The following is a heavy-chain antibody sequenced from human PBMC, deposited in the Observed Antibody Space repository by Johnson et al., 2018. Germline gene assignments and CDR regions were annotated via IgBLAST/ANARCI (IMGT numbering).Heavy chain of an antibody. CDR3: ARVELGDSLP. V-gene: IGHV3-23*04. CDR1: GFTFSSYV. CDR2: ISGSGGST. Sequence: VQLVESGGGVVQXGRSXRLXCADSGFTFSSYVMNWVRQAPGKGLEWVSTISGSGGSTYYADSVKGRFTISRDNYKNTLYLQMNSLRAEDTAGYYCARVELGDSLPWGQGTLVTVSS. D-gene: IGHD5-12*01. J-gene: IGHJ5*02.